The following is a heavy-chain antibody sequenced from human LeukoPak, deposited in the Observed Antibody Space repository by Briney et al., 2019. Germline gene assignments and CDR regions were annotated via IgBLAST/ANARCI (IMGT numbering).Heavy chain of an antibody. CDR1: GYTFTGYY. CDR2: INPNSGGT. Sequence: ASVKVSCKASGYTFTGYYMHWVRQAPGQGLEWMGWINPNSGGTNYAQKFQGRVTMTRDTSISTAYMELSRLRSDDTAVYYCARGSYYDILTGRYYYYGMDVWGQGTTVTVSS. J-gene: IGHJ6*02. V-gene: IGHV1-2*02. CDR3: ARGSYYDILTGRYYYYGMDV. D-gene: IGHD3-9*01.